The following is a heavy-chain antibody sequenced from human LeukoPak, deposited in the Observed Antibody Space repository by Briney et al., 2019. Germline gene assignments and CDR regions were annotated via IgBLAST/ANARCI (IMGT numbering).Heavy chain of an antibody. J-gene: IGHJ4*02. CDR2: IMRDGSEE. V-gene: IGHV3-7*01. CDR1: GFTFSSYG. Sequence: GGSLRLSCAASGFTFSSYGMHWVRQAPGKGLEWVANIMRDGSEEYYVDSVKGRFTISRDNAKNSLYLQMNSLRAEDTAVYYCASLLGDKTIFDYWGQGTLVTVSS. CDR3: ASLLGDKTIFDY. D-gene: IGHD1-26*01.